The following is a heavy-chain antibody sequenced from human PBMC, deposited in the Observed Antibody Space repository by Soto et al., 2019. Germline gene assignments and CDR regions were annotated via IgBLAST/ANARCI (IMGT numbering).Heavy chain of an antibody. CDR3: ARDLAAGDY. D-gene: IGHD6-13*01. J-gene: IGHJ4*02. CDR1: GYTFINYY. CDR2: FNPTSGST. V-gene: IGHV1-46*01. Sequence: QVQLVQSGAEVKKPGASVKLSCKASGYTFINYYIHWVRQAPGQGLEWMGIFNPTSGSTNYAQKFPGRGPLTMDTSTRKGYMELGSLRFDDTAVYYCARDLAAGDYWGQGTLVTVSS.